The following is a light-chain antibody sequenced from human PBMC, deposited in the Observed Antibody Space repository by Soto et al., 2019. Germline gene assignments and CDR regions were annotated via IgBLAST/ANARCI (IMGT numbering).Light chain of an antibody. Sequence: DIQMTQSPSSVSASVGDRVTITCRASQGISSWLAWYQQKPGKAPNLLIHTASSLQSGVPSRFTGSGSGTHFTLTISRLQPEDVAPYYCQQANSFPLTFGGGTKVEIK. CDR3: QQANSFPLT. CDR1: QGISSW. CDR2: TAS. J-gene: IGKJ4*01. V-gene: IGKV1-12*01.